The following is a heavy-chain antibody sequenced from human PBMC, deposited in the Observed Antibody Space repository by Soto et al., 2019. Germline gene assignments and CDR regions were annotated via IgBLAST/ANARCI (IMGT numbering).Heavy chain of an antibody. D-gene: IGHD3-22*01. CDR1: GGSFSGYY. V-gene: IGHV4-38-2*01. CDR3: ARVGPWVPYYYDSSPYTFENWFDP. CDR2: IYHGGST. J-gene: IGHJ5*02. Sequence: SETLSLTCAVYGGSFSGYYWGWLRQPPGKGLEWIGSIYHGGSTYYNPSLNSRVTLSIDMTNNHVSLILNSVTAADTAVYYCARVGPWVPYYYDSSPYTFENWFDPWGQGTLVTVSS.